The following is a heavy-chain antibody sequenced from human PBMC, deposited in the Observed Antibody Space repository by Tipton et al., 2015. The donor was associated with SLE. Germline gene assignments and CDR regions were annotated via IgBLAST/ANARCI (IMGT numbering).Heavy chain of an antibody. V-gene: IGHV4-31*03. CDR1: GGSISSGGYY. CDR2: IYYSGST. Sequence: TLSLTCTVSGGSISSGGYYWSWIRQHPGKGLEWIGYIYYSGSTYYNPSLKSRVTISVDTSKNQFSLKLSSVTAADTAVYYCARRWAGSGPHYGMDVWGQGTTVTVSS. J-gene: IGHJ6*02. CDR3: ARRWAGSGPHYGMDV. D-gene: IGHD3-10*01.